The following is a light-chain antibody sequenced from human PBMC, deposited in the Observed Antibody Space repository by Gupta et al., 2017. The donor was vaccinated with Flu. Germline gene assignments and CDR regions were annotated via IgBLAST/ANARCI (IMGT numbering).Light chain of an antibody. V-gene: IGLV2-14*01. CDR1: SSDVGAYNY. J-gene: IGLJ1*01. CDR3: SSYTRNTTVV. Sequence: QSALTQPASVSGSPGQSITISCTGTSSDVGAYNYVSWYQQHPGEVPKLIIYEVSNRPSGFSNRFSGSKSGNPASLTISLRQAKDEADYYWSSYTRNTTVVFGTGTNVAVL. CDR2: EVS.